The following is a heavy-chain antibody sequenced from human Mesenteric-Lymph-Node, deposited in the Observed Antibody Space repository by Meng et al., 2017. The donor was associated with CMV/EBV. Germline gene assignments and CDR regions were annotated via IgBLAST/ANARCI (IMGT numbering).Heavy chain of an antibody. CDR2: MNPDIGNT. Sequence: ASVKVSCRASGYTFTSFDIKWVRQATGQGLEWMGWMNPDIGNTGYAQKFLGRVTMTRNTSISTAYMELSRLRSDDTAVYYCARVAPNYYGSGSHDAFDIWGQGTMVTVSS. CDR3: ARVAPNYYGSGSHDAFDI. V-gene: IGHV1-8*01. J-gene: IGHJ3*02. CDR1: GYTFTSFD. D-gene: IGHD3-10*01.